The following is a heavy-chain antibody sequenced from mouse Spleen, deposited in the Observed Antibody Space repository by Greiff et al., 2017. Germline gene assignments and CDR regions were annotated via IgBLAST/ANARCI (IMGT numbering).Heavy chain of an antibody. Sequence: EVKLVESGAELVRSGASVKLSCTASGFNIKDYYMHWVKQRPEQGLEWIGWIDPENGDTEYAPKFQGKATMTADTSSNPAYLQLSSLTSEDTAVFYCNARTSLSGNYALDYWGQGTPVTVSS. CDR3: NARTSLSGNYALDY. V-gene: IGHV14-4*02. J-gene: IGHJ4*01. CDR1: GFNIKDYY. CDR2: IDPENGDT.